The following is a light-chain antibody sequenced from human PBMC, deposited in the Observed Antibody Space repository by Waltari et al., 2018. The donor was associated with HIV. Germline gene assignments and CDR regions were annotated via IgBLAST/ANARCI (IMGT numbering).Light chain of an antibody. CDR2: ANP. J-gene: IGLJ1*01. V-gene: IGLV1-40*01. CDR1: SSNIGGNYN. Sequence: QSVLTQPPSVSGAPGQRVTISCRGSSSNIGGNYNVHWYQQLPAAAPKLLIYANPHRPSGVPDRFAGSKSGTSASLAITGLRAEDEADYYCQSYDTSLSGYVFGTGTKVTVL. CDR3: QSYDTSLSGYV.